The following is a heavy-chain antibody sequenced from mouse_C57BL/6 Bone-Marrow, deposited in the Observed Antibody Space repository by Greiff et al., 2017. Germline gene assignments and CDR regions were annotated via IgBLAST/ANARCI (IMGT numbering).Heavy chain of an antibody. CDR3: ATYSNYPAWFAY. J-gene: IGHJ3*01. V-gene: IGHV2-9-1*01. CDR1: GFSLTSYA. Sequence: VQVVESGPGLVAPSQSLSITCTVSGFSLTSYAISWVRPPPGKGLEWLGVIWTGGGTNYNSALKSRLSISKDNSKSQVFLKMNSLQTDDTARYYCATYSNYPAWFAYWGQGTLVTVSA. D-gene: IGHD2-5*01. CDR2: IWTGGGT.